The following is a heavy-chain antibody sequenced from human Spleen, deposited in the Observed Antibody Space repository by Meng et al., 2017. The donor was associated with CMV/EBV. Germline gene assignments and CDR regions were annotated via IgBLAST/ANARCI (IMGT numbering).Heavy chain of an antibody. Sequence: RPQLQGSGPGRVRPSEALSLTCSVSGGSISTSGYYWGWIRQPPGKGLEWIGSIGHSGFTYYTPSLKSRVTISVDTSKNQFSLKLSSVTAADTAVYYCARALRHNWFDPWGQGTLVTVSS. CDR1: GGSISTSGYY. V-gene: IGHV4-39*06. CDR2: IGHSGFT. CDR3: ARALRHNWFDP. J-gene: IGHJ5*02.